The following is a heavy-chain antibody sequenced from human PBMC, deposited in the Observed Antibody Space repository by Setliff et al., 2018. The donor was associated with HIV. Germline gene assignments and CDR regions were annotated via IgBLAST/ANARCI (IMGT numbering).Heavy chain of an antibody. V-gene: IGHV4-61*02. CDR2: MHTSGST. Sequence: SETLSLTCTISGGSISFGCYYWSWIRQPAGKGLEWIGRMHTSGSTSYSPSLKSRVTISIDTSKNQFSLELTSLIAADTAVYYCASEECTSWPRVHYWGQGALVTVSS. D-gene: IGHD6-13*01. CDR1: GGSISFGCYY. CDR3: ASEECTSWPRVHY. J-gene: IGHJ4*02.